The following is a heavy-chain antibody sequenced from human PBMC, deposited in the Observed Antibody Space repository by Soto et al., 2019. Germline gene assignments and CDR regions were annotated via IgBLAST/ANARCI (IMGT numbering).Heavy chain of an antibody. V-gene: IGHV3-30*18. CDR2: ISYDGSNK. CDR3: AKDIAYTAMVQDYYYGMDV. CDR1: GFTFSSYG. J-gene: IGHJ6*02. D-gene: IGHD5-18*01. Sequence: QVQLVESGGGVVQPGRSLRLSCAASGFTFSSYGMHWVRQAPGKGLEWVAVISYDGSNKYYADSVKGRFTISRDNSKNTLYLQMNSLRAEDTAVYYCAKDIAYTAMVQDYYYGMDVWGQGTTVTVSS.